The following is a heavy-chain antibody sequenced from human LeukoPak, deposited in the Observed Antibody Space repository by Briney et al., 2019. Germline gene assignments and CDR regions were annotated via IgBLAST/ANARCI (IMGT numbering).Heavy chain of an antibody. CDR3: AREGGHTYYFDY. CDR2: NYSGGNT. J-gene: IGHJ4*02. Sequence: GGSLRLSCAASGFTVSSTYMSWVRQAPGKGLEWVSVNYSGGNTYYADSVKGRFTISRDNSKGTLYLQMNRLRAEDTAVYYCAREGGHTYYFDYWGQGTLVTVSS. V-gene: IGHV3-66*01. D-gene: IGHD2-21*01. CDR1: GFTVSSTY.